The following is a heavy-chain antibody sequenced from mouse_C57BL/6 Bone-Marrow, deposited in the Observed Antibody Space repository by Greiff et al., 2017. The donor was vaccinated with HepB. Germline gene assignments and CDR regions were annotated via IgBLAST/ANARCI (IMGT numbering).Heavy chain of an antibody. CDR3: ACVPYYEGFAY. CDR1: GYTFTGYW. V-gene: IGHV1-9*01. D-gene: IGHD1-2*01. CDR2: ILPGSGST. Sequence: VQLQQSGAELMKPGASVKLSCKATGYTFTGYWIEWVKQRPGHGLEWIGEILPGSGSTNYTEKFKGKATFTADTSSNTAYMPLSSLTTEDSAIYYCACVPYYEGFAYWGQGTLVTVSA. J-gene: IGHJ3*01.